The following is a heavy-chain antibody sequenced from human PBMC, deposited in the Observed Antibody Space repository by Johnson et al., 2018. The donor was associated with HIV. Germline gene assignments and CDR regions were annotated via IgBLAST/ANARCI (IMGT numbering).Heavy chain of an antibody. D-gene: IGHD2/OR15-2a*01. Sequence: QVQLVESGGGVVQPGRSLRLSCAASGFTFSTYAMHWVRQAPGKGLEWVAAISYDGSNKYYADSVKGRFTISRDNSKNTLYLQMNSLGAGDRAVYYCARANRVRNDVLDIWGKGTMVTVSS. CDR2: ISYDGSNK. CDR1: GFTFSTYA. J-gene: IGHJ3*02. CDR3: ARANRVRNDVLDI. V-gene: IGHV3-30*04.